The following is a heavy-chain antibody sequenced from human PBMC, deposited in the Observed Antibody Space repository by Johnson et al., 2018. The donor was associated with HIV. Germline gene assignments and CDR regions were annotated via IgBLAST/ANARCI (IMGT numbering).Heavy chain of an antibody. CDR1: GFSFSSYA. CDR2: ISYDGSNK. D-gene: IGHD6-13*01. Sequence: VQLVESGGGVVQPGGSLRLSCAASGFSFSSYAMHWVRQAPGKGLEWVAVISYDGSNKYYADSVKGRFTISRDNSKNTLYLQMNSLRAEDTAVYYCAKAFSSSWSDAFDIWGQGTMVTVSS. CDR3: AKAFSSSWSDAFDI. V-gene: IGHV3-30-3*02. J-gene: IGHJ3*02.